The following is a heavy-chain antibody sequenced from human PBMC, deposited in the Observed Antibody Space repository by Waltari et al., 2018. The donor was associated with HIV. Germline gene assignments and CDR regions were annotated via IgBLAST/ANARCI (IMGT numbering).Heavy chain of an antibody. CDR1: GFSFRNYG. D-gene: IGHD6-13*01. CDR3: VKEHQYSHTWYSYYGMDV. CDR2: ISGSGGNT. Sequence: EVQLLESGVGLVQTGGSLRLSCAASGFSFRNYGMNWVRQAPGKGLEWVSAISGSGGNTYYADSLKGRFTISRDNSKNTLYLQMNSLRAEDTAVYFCVKEHQYSHTWYSYYGMDVWGQGTTVTVSS. J-gene: IGHJ6*02. V-gene: IGHV3-23*01.